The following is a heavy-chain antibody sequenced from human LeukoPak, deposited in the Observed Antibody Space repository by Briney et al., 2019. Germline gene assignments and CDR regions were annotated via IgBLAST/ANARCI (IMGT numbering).Heavy chain of an antibody. D-gene: IGHD2-2*01. V-gene: IGHV3-7*01. CDR3: ARHREGTTQVGLFNY. J-gene: IGHJ4*02. CDR2: IRQDGGEK. CDR1: GFTFTTYW. Sequence: GGSLRLSCAASGFTFTTYWMAWVRQAPGKGLEWVANIRQDGGEKYYVDSVRGRFTISRDNAQNSLYLHINSLGAEDTAVYYCARHREGTTQVGLFNYWGQGTLVTVSS.